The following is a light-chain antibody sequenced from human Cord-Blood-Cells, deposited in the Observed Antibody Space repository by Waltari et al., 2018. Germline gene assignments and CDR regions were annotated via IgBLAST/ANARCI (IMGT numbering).Light chain of an antibody. CDR1: QSISSY. J-gene: IGKJ1*01. Sequence: DIQMTQSPSSMAASVGERVTITCGASQSISSYLNWYQQKPGKAPKLLIYAASSLQSGVPSRFSGSGSGTDFTLTISSLQPEDFATYYCQQSYSTPQTFGQGTKVEIK. CDR3: QQSYSTPQT. V-gene: IGKV1-39*01. CDR2: AAS.